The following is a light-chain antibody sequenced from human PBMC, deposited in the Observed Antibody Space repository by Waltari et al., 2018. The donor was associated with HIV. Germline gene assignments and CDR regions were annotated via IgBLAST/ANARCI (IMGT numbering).Light chain of an antibody. CDR2: EVT. Sequence: QSALTQTPSASGSPGQSVTLSCTGTSNDVGAYDYVSWYQQHPGRAPKLLMYEVTKRPSGVPDRFSGSKSGNTASLTVSGLQAEDDGHYYCASYVANDAVFFGGGTKLTVL. V-gene: IGLV2-8*01. CDR3: ASYVANDAVF. CDR1: SNDVGAYDY. J-gene: IGLJ2*01.